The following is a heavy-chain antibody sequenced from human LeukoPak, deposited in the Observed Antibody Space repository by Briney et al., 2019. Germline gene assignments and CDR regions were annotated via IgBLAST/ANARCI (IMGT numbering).Heavy chain of an antibody. Sequence: PGGPLRLSCAASGFTFSSYSMNWVRQAPGKGLEWVSYISSSSSTIYYADSVKGRFTISRDNAKNSLYLQMNSLRDEDTAVYYCARDGTSCYFSSCYYYYMDVWGKGTTVTVSS. CDR2: ISSSSSTI. V-gene: IGHV3-48*02. D-gene: IGHD2-2*01. CDR1: GFTFSSYS. CDR3: ARDGTSCYFSSCYYYYMDV. J-gene: IGHJ6*03.